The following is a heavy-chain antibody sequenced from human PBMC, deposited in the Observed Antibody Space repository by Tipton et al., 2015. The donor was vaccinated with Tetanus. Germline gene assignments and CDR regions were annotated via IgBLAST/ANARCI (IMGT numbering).Heavy chain of an antibody. CDR3: ARMGFTYGQVVY. V-gene: IGHV4-30-4*01. Sequence: TPSLTCNVSGGSINTGDYYWSWIRQSPGKGPEWIGHVYYSGRTYYNPPLKSRVTISADMSKNQFSLKLTSVTAADTATYYCARMGFTYGQVVYWGQGTLVTVAS. CDR1: GGSINTGDYY. D-gene: IGHD5-18*01. J-gene: IGHJ4*02. CDR2: VYYSGRT.